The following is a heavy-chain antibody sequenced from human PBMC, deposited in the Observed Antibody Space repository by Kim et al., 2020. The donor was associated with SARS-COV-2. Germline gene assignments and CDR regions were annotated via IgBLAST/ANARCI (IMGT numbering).Heavy chain of an antibody. CDR2: IGGDGSST. V-gene: IGHV3-43*02. J-gene: IGHJ4*02. CDR3: AKDTGPLHRSSWPFDY. CDR1: GFTFDDYA. D-gene: IGHD6-13*01. Sequence: GGSLRLSCAASGFTFDDYAMHWVRQAPGKGLEWVSLIGGDGSSTNYADSVKGRFTISRDNSKNSLYLQMNSLRTEDTALYYCAKDTGPLHRSSWPFDYWGQGTPVTVSS.